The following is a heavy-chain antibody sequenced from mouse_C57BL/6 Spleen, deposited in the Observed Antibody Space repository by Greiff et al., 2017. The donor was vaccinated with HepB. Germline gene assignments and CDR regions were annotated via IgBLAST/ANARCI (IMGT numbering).Heavy chain of an antibody. CDR3: ARGNYGNYVGAMDY. D-gene: IGHD2-1*01. CDR2: ISSGGSYT. Sequence: EVKLMESGGDLVKPGGSLKLSCAASGFTFSSYGMSWVRQTPDKRLEWVATISSGGSYTYYPDSVKGRFTISRDNAKNTLYLQMSSLKSEDTAMYYCARGNYGNYVGAMDYWGQGTSVTVSS. V-gene: IGHV5-6*01. J-gene: IGHJ4*01. CDR1: GFTFSSYG.